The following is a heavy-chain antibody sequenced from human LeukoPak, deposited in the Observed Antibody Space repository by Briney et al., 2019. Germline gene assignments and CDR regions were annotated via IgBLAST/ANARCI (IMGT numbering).Heavy chain of an antibody. Sequence: GRSLRLSCAASGFTFSSYAMHWVRQAPGEGLEWVAVISYDGSNKYYADSVKGRFTISRDNSKNTLYLQMNSLRAEDTAVYYCARDVKYDFWSGCQGYYFDYWGQGTLVTVSS. CDR2: ISYDGSNK. V-gene: IGHV3-30*04. J-gene: IGHJ4*02. D-gene: IGHD3-3*01. CDR3: ARDVKYDFWSGCQGYYFDY. CDR1: GFTFSSYA.